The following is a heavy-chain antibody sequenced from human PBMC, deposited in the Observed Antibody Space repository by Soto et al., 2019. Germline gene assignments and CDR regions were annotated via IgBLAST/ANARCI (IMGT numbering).Heavy chain of an antibody. CDR1: GFTFSSYA. CDR2: ISGSGGTT. J-gene: IGHJ4*02. V-gene: IGHV3-23*01. D-gene: IGHD3-10*01. CDR3: VKHHGGVLSHFHQ. Sequence: EVQLLESGGNLVQPGGALRLSCSASGFTFSSYALTWVRQAPGKGLEWISDISGSGGTTYFADSVKGRFTIPRDNSMDTLYLQMNSLTAEDTAVYYCVKHHGGVLSHFHQWGQGTLVTVSS.